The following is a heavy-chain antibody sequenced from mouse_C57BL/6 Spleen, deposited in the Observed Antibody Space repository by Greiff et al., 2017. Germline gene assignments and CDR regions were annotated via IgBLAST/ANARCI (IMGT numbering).Heavy chain of an antibody. CDR3: ARDLDYYGSSYAMDC. J-gene: IGHJ4*01. CDR2: INYDGSN. V-gene: IGHV3-6*01. D-gene: IGHD1-1*01. CDR1: GYSFTSGYY. Sequence: DVQLQESGPGLVKPSQSLSLTCSVTGYSFTSGYYWNWIRQFPGNKLEWMGYINYDGSNNYNPSLKNRISITRDTSKNQFFLKLNSVTTEDTATYYCARDLDYYGSSYAMDCWGQGTSVTVSS.